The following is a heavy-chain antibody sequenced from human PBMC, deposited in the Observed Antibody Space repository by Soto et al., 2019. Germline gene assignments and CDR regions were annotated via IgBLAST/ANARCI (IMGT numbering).Heavy chain of an antibody. J-gene: IGHJ4*02. V-gene: IGHV4-39*01. CDR1: GDSIGTTHSY. CDR3: ARHEGNGNVWPLDY. CDR2: IHYSGST. D-gene: IGHD2-8*01. Sequence: LSLTCTVSGDSIGTTHSYWAWIRQSPGKGLEWIGNIHYSGSTYYMPSLRSRVTLSVDTSKNQFSLRLTSVTAEDTAVYYCARHEGNGNVWPLDYWGQGILVTVS.